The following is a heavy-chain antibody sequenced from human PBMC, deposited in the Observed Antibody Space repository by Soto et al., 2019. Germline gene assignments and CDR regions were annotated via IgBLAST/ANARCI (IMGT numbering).Heavy chain of an antibody. CDR2: ISAGSDAI. J-gene: IGHJ5*02. CDR3: ARLYTTSRVGAWFDP. Sequence: EGQLVESGGGLVLPGGSLRLSCAASGFIFSTYTLNWVRQAPGKGLEWVSYISAGSDAIHYADSVKGRFTVSRDNAKNSLFLQMNSLRDEDTAVYYCARLYTTSRVGAWFDPWGQGNLVTVSS. CDR1: GFIFSTYT. D-gene: IGHD3-16*01. V-gene: IGHV3-48*02.